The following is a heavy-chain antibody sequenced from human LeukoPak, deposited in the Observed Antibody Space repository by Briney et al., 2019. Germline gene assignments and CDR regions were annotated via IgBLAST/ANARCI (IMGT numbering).Heavy chain of an antibody. V-gene: IGHV3-30*02. Sequence: GGSLRLSCAASGFTFSSYGMHWVRQAPGKGLEWVAFIRYDGSNKYYADSVKGRFTISRDNSKNTLYLQMNSLRAEDTAVYYCAKENYDFWSGYQNWFDPWGQGTLVTVSS. CDR3: AKENYDFWSGYQNWFDP. J-gene: IGHJ5*02. CDR2: IRYDGSNK. CDR1: GFTFSSYG. D-gene: IGHD3-3*01.